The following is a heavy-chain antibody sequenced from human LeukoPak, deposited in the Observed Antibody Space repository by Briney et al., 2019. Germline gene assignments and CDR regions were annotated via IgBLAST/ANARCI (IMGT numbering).Heavy chain of an antibody. CDR2: IHSDSLS. Sequence: SQTLSLTCTVSGDSISSGNNFWAWIRQSAGKGLEWIGRIHSDSLSNYNPSLRSRVTISVDTSNNQFSLKVKSVTAADTATYYCARDRQLGWCGPWGQGILVTVSS. J-gene: IGHJ5*02. CDR3: ARDRQLGWCGP. V-gene: IGHV4-61*02. D-gene: IGHD3-16*01. CDR1: GDSISSGNNF.